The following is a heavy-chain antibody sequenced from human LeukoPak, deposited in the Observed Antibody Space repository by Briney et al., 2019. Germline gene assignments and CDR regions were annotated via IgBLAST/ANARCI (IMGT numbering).Heavy chain of an antibody. CDR3: ARDRYYYDSSGSPAGY. J-gene: IGHJ4*02. V-gene: IGHV1-69*04. CDR2: IIPILGIA. Sequence: ASVKVSCKASGGTFSSYAISWVRQAPGQGLEWMGRIIPILGIANYAQKFQGRVTITADKSTSTAYMELSSLRPEDTAVYYCARDRYYYDSSGSPAGYWGQGTLVTVSS. CDR1: GGTFSSYA. D-gene: IGHD3-22*01.